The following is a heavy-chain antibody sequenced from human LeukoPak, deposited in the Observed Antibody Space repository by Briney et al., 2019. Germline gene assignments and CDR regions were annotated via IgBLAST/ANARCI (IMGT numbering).Heavy chain of an antibody. D-gene: IGHD2-15*01. Sequence: ASVKVSCKASGYTFTGYYMHWVRQAPGQGLEWMGWINPNSGGTNYAQKFQGRVTMTRDTSISTAYMELSRLRSDDTAVYYCARSRYCSGGSCYPNYFDYWGQGTLVTVSS. CDR2: INPNSGGT. CDR1: GYTFTGYY. CDR3: ARSRYCSGGSCYPNYFDY. V-gene: IGHV1-2*02. J-gene: IGHJ4*02.